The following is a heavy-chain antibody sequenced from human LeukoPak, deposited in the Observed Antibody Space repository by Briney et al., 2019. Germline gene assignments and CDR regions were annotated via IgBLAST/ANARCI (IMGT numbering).Heavy chain of an antibody. J-gene: IGHJ2*01. Sequence: SETLSFTCTVSGGSISSYYWSWIRQPPGKGLEWIGYIYYSGSTNYNPSLKSRVTISVDTSKNQFSLKLSSVTAADTAVYYCARGVLVDTAMVMYWYFDLWGRGTLVTVSS. CDR2: IYYSGST. CDR3: ARGVLVDTAMVMYWYFDL. CDR1: GGSISSYY. V-gene: IGHV4-59*01. D-gene: IGHD5-18*01.